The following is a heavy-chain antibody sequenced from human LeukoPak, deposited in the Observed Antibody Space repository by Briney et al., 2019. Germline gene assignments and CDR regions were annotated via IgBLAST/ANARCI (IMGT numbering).Heavy chain of an antibody. CDR3: TTQWLVRGGFDY. CDR2: IKSKTDGGTT. Sequence: GGSLRLSCAASGFTFSNAWMSWVRQAPGKGLEWVGRIKSKTDGGTTDYAAPVKGRFTISRGDSKNTLYLQMNSLKTEDTAVYYCTTQWLVRGGFDYWGQGTLVTVSS. CDR1: GFTFSNAW. V-gene: IGHV3-15*01. J-gene: IGHJ4*02. D-gene: IGHD6-19*01.